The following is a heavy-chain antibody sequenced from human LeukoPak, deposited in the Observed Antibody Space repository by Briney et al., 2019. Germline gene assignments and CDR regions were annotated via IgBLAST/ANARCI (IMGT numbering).Heavy chain of an antibody. CDR1: GIIFSKYG. CDR2: VLGSGVPT. CDR3: AKGNSNNWTRGVPPNNWFDP. J-gene: IGHJ5*02. V-gene: IGHV3-23*01. D-gene: IGHD1-1*01. Sequence: GGSLRLSCAASGIIFSKYGMSWVRQAPGKGLEWVATVLGSGVPTYYADSVQGRFTISRDDSKNTLYLQMNRLRAEDTAVYYCAKGNSNNWTRGVPPNNWFDPWGQGPLLTVS.